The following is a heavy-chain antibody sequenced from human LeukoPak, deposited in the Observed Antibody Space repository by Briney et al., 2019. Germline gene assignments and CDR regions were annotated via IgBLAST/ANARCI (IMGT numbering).Heavy chain of an antibody. Sequence: ASVKVSCKASGGTFSSYATSWVRQAPGQGLEWMGGIIPISGTANYAQKFQGRVTSTTDESTSTAYMELSSLRSEDTAVYYCASDREYCSGGSCPRRFDYWGQGTLVTVSS. CDR3: ASDREYCSGGSCPRRFDY. V-gene: IGHV1-69*05. CDR2: IIPISGTA. J-gene: IGHJ4*02. D-gene: IGHD2-15*01. CDR1: GGTFSSYA.